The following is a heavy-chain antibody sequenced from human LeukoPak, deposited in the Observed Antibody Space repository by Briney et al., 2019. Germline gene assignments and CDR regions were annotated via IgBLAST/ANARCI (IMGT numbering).Heavy chain of an antibody. CDR1: GFTVSSNY. D-gene: IGHD3-10*01. Sequence: PGGSLRLSCAASGFTVSSNYMNWVRQAPGKGLEWVSVMCSGGSTYYADSVKGRFTISRDNSKNMVYLQMNSLRAEDTAVYYCAKYYASRSRSFDFWGQGTLVTVSS. CDR2: MCSGGST. CDR3: AKYYASRSRSFDF. J-gene: IGHJ4*02. V-gene: IGHV3-66*01.